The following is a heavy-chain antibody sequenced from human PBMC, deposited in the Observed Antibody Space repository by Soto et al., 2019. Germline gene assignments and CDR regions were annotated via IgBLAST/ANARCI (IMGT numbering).Heavy chain of an antibody. CDR2: IYPGDSDT. D-gene: IGHD3-3*01. Sequence: GESLKISCKGSGYSFTSYWIGWVRQMPGKGLEWMGIIYPGDSDTRYSPSFQGQVTISADKSISTAYLQWSSLKASDTAMYYCASGPITFFGVVPPWVWYYGMDVWGQGTTVTVSS. V-gene: IGHV5-51*01. J-gene: IGHJ6*02. CDR3: ASGPITFFGVVPPWVWYYGMDV. CDR1: GYSFTSYW.